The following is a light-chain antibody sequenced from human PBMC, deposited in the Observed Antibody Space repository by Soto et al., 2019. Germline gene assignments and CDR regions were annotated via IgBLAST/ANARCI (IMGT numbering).Light chain of an antibody. V-gene: IGKV3-20*01. CDR3: QQYGSSPRT. CDR2: GAS. J-gene: IGKJ2*02. Sequence: EIVLTQSPGTLSLSPGERATLSCRASQSVSSSYLAWYQQKPGQAPRPLIYGASSSATGIPDRFSGSGSGTDFTLTISRLEPEDFAVYYCQQYGSSPRTFGQGTKLEIK. CDR1: QSVSSSY.